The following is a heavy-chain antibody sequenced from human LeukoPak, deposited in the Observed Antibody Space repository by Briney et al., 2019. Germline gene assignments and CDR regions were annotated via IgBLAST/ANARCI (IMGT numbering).Heavy chain of an antibody. J-gene: IGHJ5*02. CDR1: GGSISSSSYY. CDR3: ARSIAAEGPTHNWFGP. V-gene: IGHV4-39*01. D-gene: IGHD6-13*01. Sequence: PSETLSLTCTVSGGSISSSSYYWGWIRQPPGKGLEWIGNIYYSGATYYNPSLKTRVTVTVDTSNNQFSLSLTSVTAADTSVYYCARSIAAEGPTHNWFGPWGQGTLVTVSS. CDR2: IYYSGAT.